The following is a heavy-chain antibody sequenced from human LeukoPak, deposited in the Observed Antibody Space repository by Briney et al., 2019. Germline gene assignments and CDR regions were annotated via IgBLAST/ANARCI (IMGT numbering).Heavy chain of an antibody. V-gene: IGHV3-72*01. CDR3: ARVEADIFGSRSYGGAFDI. CDR1: GFTFSDHY. Sequence: PGGSLRLSCAASGFTFSDHYMDWVRQAPGKGLEWVGRTRNKVNSYTTEYAASVKGRFTISRDDSKNSLYLQMNSLKTEDTAVYYCARVEADIFGSRSYGGAFDIWGQGTIVTVSS. J-gene: IGHJ3*02. D-gene: IGHD1-26*01. CDR2: TRNKVNSYTT.